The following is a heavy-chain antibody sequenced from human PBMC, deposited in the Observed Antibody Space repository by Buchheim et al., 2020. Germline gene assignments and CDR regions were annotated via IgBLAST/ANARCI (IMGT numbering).Heavy chain of an antibody. CDR3: ARDYGGGVPFDY. CDR1: GFTFSSYA. V-gene: IGHV3-30*04. CDR2: ISYDGSNK. Sequence: QVQLVESGGGVVQPGRSLRLSCAASGFTFSSYAMHWVRQAPGKGLEWVAVISYDGSNKYYADSVKGRFTISRDNSKNTLYLPMNSLRAEDTAVYYCARDYGGGVPFDYWGQGTL. J-gene: IGHJ4*02. D-gene: IGHD3-16*01.